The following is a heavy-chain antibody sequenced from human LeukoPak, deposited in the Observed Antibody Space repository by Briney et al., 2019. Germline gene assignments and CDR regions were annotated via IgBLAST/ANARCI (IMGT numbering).Heavy chain of an antibody. Sequence: SETLSLTCAVYGGSFSGYYWSWIRQPPGKGLEWMGEINHSGSTNYNPSLKSRVTISVYTSKNQFSLKLSSATAADTAVYYCARSLKRLRQLMGTNWFDPWGQGTLVTVSS. V-gene: IGHV4-34*01. CDR3: ARSLKRLRQLMGTNWFDP. CDR1: GGSFSGYY. CDR2: INHSGST. J-gene: IGHJ5*02. D-gene: IGHD5-24*01.